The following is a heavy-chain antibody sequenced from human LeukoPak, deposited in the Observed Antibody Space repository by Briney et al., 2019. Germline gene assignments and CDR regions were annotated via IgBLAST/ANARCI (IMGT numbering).Heavy chain of an antibody. J-gene: IGHJ4*02. CDR2: INPNSGGT. CDR1: GYTFTGYY. V-gene: IGHV1-2*04. Sequence: GASVKVFCKASGYTFTGYYMHWVRQAPGQGLEWMGWINPNSGGTNYAQKFQGWVTMTRDTSISTAYMELSRLRSDDTAVYYCARGVPLRDFWSGRPFDYWGQGTLVTVSS. CDR3: ARGVPLRDFWSGRPFDY. D-gene: IGHD3-3*01.